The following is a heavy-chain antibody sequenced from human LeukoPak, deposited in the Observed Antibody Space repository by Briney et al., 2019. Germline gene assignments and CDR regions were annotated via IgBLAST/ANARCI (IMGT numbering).Heavy chain of an antibody. CDR1: GFTLSDHY. CDR2: SRNKANSYTT. D-gene: IGHD3-22*01. Sequence: GGSLRLSCAASGFTLSDHYMEWVRQAPGKGLEWVGRSRNKANSYTTEYAASVKGRFTISRDGSKNSLYLQMNSLRAEDTAVYYCARDYDGSGYFGYWGQGTLVTVSS. V-gene: IGHV3-72*01. CDR3: ARDYDGSGYFGY. J-gene: IGHJ4*02.